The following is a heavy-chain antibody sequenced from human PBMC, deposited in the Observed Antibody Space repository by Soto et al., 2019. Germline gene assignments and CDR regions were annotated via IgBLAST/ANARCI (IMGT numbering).Heavy chain of an antibody. CDR1: GGSISSYY. Sequence: SETLSLTCTVSGGSISSYYWSWIRQPPGKGLEWIGYIYYSGSTNYNPSLKSRVTIAVDTSKNQFSLKLSSVTAADTAVYYCARDSYYDSSAHDAFDIWGQGTMVTVSS. D-gene: IGHD3-22*01. V-gene: IGHV4-59*01. CDR3: ARDSYYDSSAHDAFDI. CDR2: IYYSGST. J-gene: IGHJ3*02.